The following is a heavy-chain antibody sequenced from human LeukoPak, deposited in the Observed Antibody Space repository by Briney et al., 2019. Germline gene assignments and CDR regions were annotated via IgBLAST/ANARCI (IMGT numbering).Heavy chain of an antibody. Sequence: SETLSLTCTVSGGSISSYYWSWIRQPPGKGLEWIGYISYTGSTNYNPSLKRRVTISVDTSKNQFSLRLTSVTAADTAVYYCARYSTSWHYFDYWGQGTLVTVSS. CDR2: ISYTGST. CDR1: GGSISSYY. V-gene: IGHV4-59*08. CDR3: ARYSTSWHYFDY. D-gene: IGHD6-13*01. J-gene: IGHJ4*02.